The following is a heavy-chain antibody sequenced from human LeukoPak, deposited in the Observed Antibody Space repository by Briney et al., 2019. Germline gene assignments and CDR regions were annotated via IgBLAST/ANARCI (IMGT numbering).Heavy chain of an antibody. CDR2: IRYDGSNK. J-gene: IGHJ4*02. Sequence: GGSLRLSCAASGFTFSSYGMHWVRQAPGKGLEWVAFIRYDGSNKYYADSVKGRFTISRDNSKNTLYLQMNSLRAEDTAVYYCARRYFDWLLHPFDYWGQGTLVTVSS. CDR1: GFTFSSYG. D-gene: IGHD3-9*01. V-gene: IGHV3-30*02. CDR3: ARRYFDWLLHPFDY.